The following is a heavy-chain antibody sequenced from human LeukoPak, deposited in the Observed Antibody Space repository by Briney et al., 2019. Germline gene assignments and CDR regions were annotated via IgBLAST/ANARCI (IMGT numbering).Heavy chain of an antibody. V-gene: IGHV3-11*01. CDR1: GFTFSDYY. CDR3: AKGYYDSSGYHDAFDI. D-gene: IGHD3-22*01. CDR2: ISSSGSTI. Sequence: GGSLRLSCAASGFTFSDYYMSWIRQAPGKGLEWVSYISSSGSTIYYADSVKGRFTISRDNAKNSLYLQMNSLRAEDTALYYCAKGYYDSSGYHDAFDIWGQGTMVTVSS. J-gene: IGHJ3*02.